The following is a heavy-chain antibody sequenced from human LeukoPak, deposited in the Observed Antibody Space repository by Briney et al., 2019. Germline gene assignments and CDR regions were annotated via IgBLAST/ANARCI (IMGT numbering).Heavy chain of an antibody. CDR1: DFTFSFYA. Sequence: PGGSLRLSCEVSDFTFSFYAMSWVRQAPGKGLEWVAVIWYDGSNKYYADSVKGRFTISRDNSKNTLYLQLNSLRAEDTAVYYCARDQGLDYYYYYGMDVWGQGTTATVSS. CDR2: IWYDGSNK. CDR3: ARDQGLDYYYYYGMDV. V-gene: IGHV3-33*08. D-gene: IGHD1-1*01. J-gene: IGHJ6*02.